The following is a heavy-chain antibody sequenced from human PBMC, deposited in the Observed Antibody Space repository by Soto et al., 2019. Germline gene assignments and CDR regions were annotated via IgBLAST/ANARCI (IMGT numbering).Heavy chain of an antibody. D-gene: IGHD2-15*01. CDR2: ISYDGSNK. J-gene: IGHJ1*01. CDR3: ARYCSGGSCREYFQH. Sequence: GGSLRLSCAASGFTFSSYGMHWVRQAPGKGLEWVAVISYDGSNKYYADSVKGRFTISRDNSKNTLYLQMNSLRAEDTAVYYCARYCSGGSCREYFQHWGQGTLVTVSS. CDR1: GFTFSSYG. V-gene: IGHV3-30*03.